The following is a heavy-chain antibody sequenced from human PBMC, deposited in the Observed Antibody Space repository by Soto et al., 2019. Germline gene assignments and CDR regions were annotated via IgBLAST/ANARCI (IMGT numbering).Heavy chain of an antibody. CDR2: ISYNGSNK. Sequence: QVQLVESGGGVVQPGRSLRLSCAASGFTFSSYAMHWVRQAPGKGLEWVAVISYNGSNKYYTDSVKGRFTISRDNSKNTLYLQMTRLRAENAAVYYCARPVWRDDYNWRYFDLWGRGTLVTVSS. J-gene: IGHJ2*01. CDR1: GFTFSSYA. CDR3: ARPVWRDDYNWRYFDL. D-gene: IGHD4-4*01. V-gene: IGHV3-30-3*01.